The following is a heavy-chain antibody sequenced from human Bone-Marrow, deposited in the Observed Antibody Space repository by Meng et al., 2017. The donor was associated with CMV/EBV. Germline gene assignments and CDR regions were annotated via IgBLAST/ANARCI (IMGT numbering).Heavy chain of an antibody. V-gene: IGHV1-69*10. CDR3: ARPGKGYCSSTSCYTYGYYYYYGMDV. Sequence: SVKASCKASGGTFSSYTISWVRQAPGQGLEWMGGIIPILGIANYAQKFQGRVTITADKSTSTAYMELSSLRSEDTAVYYCARPGKGYCSSTSCYTYGYYYYYGMDVWGQGTTVTVSS. J-gene: IGHJ6*02. CDR2: IIPILGIA. D-gene: IGHD2-2*02. CDR1: GGTFSSYT.